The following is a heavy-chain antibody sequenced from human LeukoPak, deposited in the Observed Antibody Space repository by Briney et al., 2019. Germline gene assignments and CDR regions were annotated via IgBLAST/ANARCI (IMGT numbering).Heavy chain of an antibody. V-gene: IGHV3-53*05. CDR1: GFIVSNNY. Sequence: GGSLRLSCVASGFIVSNNYMSWVRQAPGKGLEWVSVLYNAGSTYYADSVKGRFTISRDNSKNTMFLQMNSLRAEDTAVYYCAKAGGRFHLPFDPWGQGTLVTVTS. D-gene: IGHD3-16*01. J-gene: IGHJ5*02. CDR2: LYNAGST. CDR3: AKAGGRFHLPFDP.